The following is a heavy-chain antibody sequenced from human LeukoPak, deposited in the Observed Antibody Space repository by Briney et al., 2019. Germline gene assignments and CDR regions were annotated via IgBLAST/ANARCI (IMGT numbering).Heavy chain of an antibody. CDR2: IIPIFGTA. V-gene: IGHV1-69*06. Sequence: SVKVSCKASGGTFSSYAISWVRQAPGQGLEWMGGIIPIFGTANYAQKFQGRVTITADKSTSTAYMELSSLRSEDTAVYYCARGGRLLWFGEVDAFDIWGQGTMVTVSS. CDR3: ARGGRLLWFGEVDAFDI. J-gene: IGHJ3*02. CDR1: GGTFSSYA. D-gene: IGHD3-10*01.